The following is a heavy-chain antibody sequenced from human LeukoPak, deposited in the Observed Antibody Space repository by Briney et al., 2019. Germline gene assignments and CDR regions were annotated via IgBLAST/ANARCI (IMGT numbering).Heavy chain of an antibody. J-gene: IGHJ6*02. CDR1: GFTFSSYG. CDR2: ISYDGSNK. CDR3: AKEARDYYYYYGMDV. V-gene: IGHV3-30*18. Sequence: PGGSLRLSCAASGFTFSSYGMHWVRQAPGKGLEWVAVISYDGSNKYYADSVKGRFTISRDNSKNTLYLQMNSLRAEDTAVYYCAKEARDYYYYYGMDVWGQGTTVTVSS.